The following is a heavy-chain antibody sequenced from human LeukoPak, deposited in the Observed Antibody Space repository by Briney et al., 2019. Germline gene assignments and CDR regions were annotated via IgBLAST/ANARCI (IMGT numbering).Heavy chain of an antibody. CDR3: AKAADQYYYSYFYYMDV. Sequence: PGGSLRLSCAASGFTFSNYWMSWVRQAPGKGLEWVAVISYDGSSKDYADSVKGRFTISRDNSKNTLYLQMNSLTVEDTAVYYCAKAADQYYYSYFYYMDVWGKGTTVTVSS. CDR2: ISYDGSSK. D-gene: IGHD2/OR15-2a*01. CDR1: GFTFSNYW. V-gene: IGHV3-30*18. J-gene: IGHJ6*03.